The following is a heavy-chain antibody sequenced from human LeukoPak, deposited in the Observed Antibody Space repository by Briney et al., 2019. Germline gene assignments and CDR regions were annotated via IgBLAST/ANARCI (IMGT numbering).Heavy chain of an antibody. CDR2: IIPILGIA. D-gene: IGHD6-13*01. J-gene: IGHJ4*02. V-gene: IGHV1-69*04. CDR3: ARAGRKLPSSSWYGDFDY. CDR1: GGTFSSYA. Sequence: SVKVSCKASGGTFSSYAISWVRQAPGQGLEWMGRIIPILGIANYAQKFQGRVTITADKSTSTAYMELRSLRSDDTAVYYCARAGRKLPSSSWYGDFDYWGQGTLVTVSS.